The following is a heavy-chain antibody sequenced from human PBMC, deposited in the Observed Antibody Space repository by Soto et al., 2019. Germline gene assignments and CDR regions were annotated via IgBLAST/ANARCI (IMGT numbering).Heavy chain of an antibody. V-gene: IGHV3-23*01. CDR2: ISGSGGST. Sequence: EVQLLESGGGLVQPGGSLRLSCAASGFTFSSYAMSWVRQAPGKGLEWVSAISGSGGSTYYADSVKGRFTISRDNSKNTLYLQMNSLRAEDTGVYYCAKDSYSSSWYALDAFDIWGQGTMVTVSS. D-gene: IGHD6-13*01. CDR3: AKDSYSSSWYALDAFDI. CDR1: GFTFSSYA. J-gene: IGHJ3*02.